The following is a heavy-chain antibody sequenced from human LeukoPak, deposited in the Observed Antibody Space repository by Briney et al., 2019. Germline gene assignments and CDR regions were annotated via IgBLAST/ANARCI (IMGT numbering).Heavy chain of an antibody. CDR1: GFTISNYW. V-gene: IGHV3-7*01. CDR3: ARDNHWEDY. CDR2: IKQDGSET. Sequence: GGSLRLSCAASGFTISNYWMNWVRQAPGKGLEWVANIKQDGSETHYVDSVKGRFTISRDNAKNSLYLQMNSLRAEDTALYYCARDNHWEDYWGQGTLVTVSS. D-gene: IGHD1-26*01. J-gene: IGHJ4*02.